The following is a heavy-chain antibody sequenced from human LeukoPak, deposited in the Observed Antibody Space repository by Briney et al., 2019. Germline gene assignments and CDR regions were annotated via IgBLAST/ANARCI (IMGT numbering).Heavy chain of an antibody. Sequence: SETLSLTCAVSGGSIRSGNYYWSWIRQPPGKGLEWIGYIYPTGKTYYNPSLKSRVTISVDTSNNEFSLELSSVTAADTAVYYCARDTVYYFDYWGQGTLVTVSS. J-gene: IGHJ4*02. D-gene: IGHD2-8*02. V-gene: IGHV4-30-2*01. CDR1: GGSIRSGNYY. CDR2: IYPTGKT. CDR3: ARDTVYYFDY.